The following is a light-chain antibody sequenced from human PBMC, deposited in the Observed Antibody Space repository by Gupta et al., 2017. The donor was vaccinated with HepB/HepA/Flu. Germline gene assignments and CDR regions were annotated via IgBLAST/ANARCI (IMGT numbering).Light chain of an antibody. CDR2: GHS. Sequence: QPVLPQPPSASAAPGQRVTTSCTGTSSNIGAGYDVHWYQQLPGTAPKLLIDGHSHRPSVVPDRFSGSKSGTSASLAITGLQAEDEADYYCQSYDSSLSGWVFGGGTKLTVL. J-gene: IGLJ2*01. CDR1: SSNIGAGYD. CDR3: QSYDSSLSGWV. V-gene: IGLV1-40*01.